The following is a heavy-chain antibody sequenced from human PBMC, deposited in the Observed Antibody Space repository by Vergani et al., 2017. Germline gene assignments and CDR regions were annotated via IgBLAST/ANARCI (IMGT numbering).Heavy chain of an antibody. Sequence: VQLVQSGAEVKKPGESLKISCKGSGYSFTSYWIGWVRQMPGKGLEWMGIIYPGDSATRYSPSFQGQVTISADKSSSTAYLQWSSLKATDTAMYYCAGSDCSKQTCPDYWGQGTLVTVSS. D-gene: IGHD4-11*01. V-gene: IGHV5-51*03. CDR3: AGSDCSKQTCPDY. CDR1: GYSFTSYW. J-gene: IGHJ4*02. CDR2: IYPGDSAT.